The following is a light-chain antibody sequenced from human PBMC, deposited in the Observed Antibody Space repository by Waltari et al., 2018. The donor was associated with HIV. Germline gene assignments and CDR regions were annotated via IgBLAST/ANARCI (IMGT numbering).Light chain of an antibody. CDR3: CSYAGGRVFVL. CDR2: EVG. V-gene: IGLV2-23*02. J-gene: IGLJ2*01. Sequence: QSALTQPASVSGSPGQSITISCTGTISDIGSYNFVSWYQQYPGRAPKLIIYEVGKRPSGVSDRFSGSTSGNRASLTVAGLKVEDEADYYCCSYAGGRVFVLFGGGTRLTV. CDR1: ISDIGSYNF.